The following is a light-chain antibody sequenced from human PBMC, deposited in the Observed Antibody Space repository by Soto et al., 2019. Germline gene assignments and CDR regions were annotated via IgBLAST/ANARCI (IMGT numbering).Light chain of an antibody. Sequence: DIQMTQSPSTLSASVGDRVTITCGASQSISSWLAWYQQKPGKAPKLLIYDASSLKTGVPSRFSGSGSGTEFTLTISNLQPDDFATYYCQQYDSYSSGPFGQGTKVDI. J-gene: IGKJ1*01. CDR3: QQYDSYSSGP. CDR1: QSISSW. CDR2: DAS. V-gene: IGKV1-5*01.